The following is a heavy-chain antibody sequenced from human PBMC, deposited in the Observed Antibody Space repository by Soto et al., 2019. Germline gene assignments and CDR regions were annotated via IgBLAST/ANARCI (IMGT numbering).Heavy chain of an antibody. J-gene: IGHJ5*02. CDR3: ARAPVYNWNYLRFDP. Sequence: QGQLVESGGGLVKPGGSLRLSCAASAFGFSDYYMSWIRQAPGKGLEWVSYISGSGSTMYYADSVRGRFTISRDNAKNSLYLQMNSLRVEDTAVYYCARAPVYNWNYLRFDPWGQGTLVTVSS. CDR1: AFGFSDYY. CDR2: ISGSGSTM. D-gene: IGHD1-7*01. V-gene: IGHV3-11*01.